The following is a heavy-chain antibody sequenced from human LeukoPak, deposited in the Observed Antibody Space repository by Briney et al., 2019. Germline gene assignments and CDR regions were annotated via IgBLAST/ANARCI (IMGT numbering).Heavy chain of an antibody. CDR2: IRGSGAGT. J-gene: IGHJ4*02. D-gene: IGHD2-15*01. CDR3: AKDKCAGCLDYFDC. CDR1: GFTFSSNA. V-gene: IGHV3-23*01. Sequence: GGSLRLSCAASGFTFSSNAMSWVRQAPGKGLEWFSGIRGSGAGTYYADSVKGRFTISRDTSQNTLYLQMNSLRAEDTAVYFCAKDKCAGCLDYFDCWGQGTLVTVSS.